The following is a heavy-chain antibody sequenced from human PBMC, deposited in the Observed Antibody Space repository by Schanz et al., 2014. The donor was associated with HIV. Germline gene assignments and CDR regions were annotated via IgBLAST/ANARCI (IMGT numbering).Heavy chain of an antibody. Sequence: QVQLVQSGAEVKKPGSSVKVSCRTSGGTFSSFVIAWVRQAPGQPLEWMGEIIPVLGKANYAQTFQGRLTISADDSTRTTHMELRSLRSEDTAVYYCSRFGVFDLVVHYYGMDFSAQGTTVTVS. J-gene: IGHJ6*02. CDR1: GGTFSSFV. D-gene: IGHD2-21*01. V-gene: IGHV1-69*01. CDR2: IIPVLGKA. CDR3: SRFGVFDLVVHYYGMDF.